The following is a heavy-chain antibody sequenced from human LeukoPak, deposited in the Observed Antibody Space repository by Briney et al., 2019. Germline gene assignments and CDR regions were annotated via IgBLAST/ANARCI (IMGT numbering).Heavy chain of an antibody. CDR1: GGSISSYY. Sequence: SETLSLTCTVSGGSISSYYWSWIRQPPGKGLEWIGYIYYSGSTNYNPSLKSRVTISVDTSKNQFSLKLSSVTAADTAVYYCAREYSSSYLFDYWGQGTLVTVSS. J-gene: IGHJ4*02. D-gene: IGHD6-6*01. CDR3: AREYSSSYLFDY. CDR2: IYYSGST. V-gene: IGHV4-59*12.